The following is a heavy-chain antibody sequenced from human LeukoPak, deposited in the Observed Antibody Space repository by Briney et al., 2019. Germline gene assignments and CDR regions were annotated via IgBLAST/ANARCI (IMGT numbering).Heavy chain of an antibody. Sequence: GESLKISCKGSGYSFTSYWIGWVRQMPGKCLEWMGIIYPGDSDTRYSPSLQGQVTISADKSISTAYLQWSSLKASDTAMYYCARLNYYDSSGYYDGTRFDYWGQGTLVTVSS. V-gene: IGHV5-51*01. CDR3: ARLNYYDSSGYYDGTRFDY. CDR1: GYSFTSYW. J-gene: IGHJ4*02. CDR2: IYPGDSDT. D-gene: IGHD3-22*01.